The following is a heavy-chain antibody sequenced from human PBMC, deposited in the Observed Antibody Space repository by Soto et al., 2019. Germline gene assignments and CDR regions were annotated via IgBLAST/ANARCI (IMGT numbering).Heavy chain of an antibody. Sequence: ETLSLTCAVYGGSFSGYYWSWIRQPPGKGLEWIGEINHSGSTNYNPSLKSRVTISVDTSKNQFSLKLSSVTAADTAVYYCATGGGYCSSTSCYEKGSTWGQGTLVTVSS. CDR3: ATGGGYCSSTSCYEKGST. CDR2: INHSGST. J-gene: IGHJ5*02. V-gene: IGHV4-34*01. D-gene: IGHD2-2*01. CDR1: GGSFSGYY.